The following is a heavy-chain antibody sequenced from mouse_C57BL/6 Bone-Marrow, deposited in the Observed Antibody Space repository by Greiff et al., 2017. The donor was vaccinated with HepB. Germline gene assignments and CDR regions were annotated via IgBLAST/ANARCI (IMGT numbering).Heavy chain of an antibody. CDR2: IRNKANGYTT. V-gene: IGHV7-3*01. CDR1: GFTFTDYY. CDR3: ARYEGRDAMDY. J-gene: IGHJ4*01. Sequence: EVQRVESGGGLVQPGGSLSLSCAASGFTFTDYYMSWVRQPPGKALEWLGFIRNKANGYTTEYSASVKGRFTISRDNSQSILYLQMNALRAEDSATYYCARYEGRDAMDYWGQGTSVTVSS.